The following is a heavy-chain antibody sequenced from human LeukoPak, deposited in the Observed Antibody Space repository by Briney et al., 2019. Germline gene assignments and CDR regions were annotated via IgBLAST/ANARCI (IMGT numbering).Heavy chain of an antibody. V-gene: IGHV1-18*04. CDR3: AREFDTMVRGRGYGMDV. Sequence: ASVKVSCKASGYTFTSYGISWVRQAPGQGLEWMGWISAYNDNTNYAQKLQGRVTMTTDTSTSTAYMELRSLRSDDTAVYYCAREFDTMVRGRGYGMDVWGKGTTVTVSS. CDR1: GYTFTSYG. D-gene: IGHD3-10*01. CDR2: ISAYNDNT. J-gene: IGHJ6*04.